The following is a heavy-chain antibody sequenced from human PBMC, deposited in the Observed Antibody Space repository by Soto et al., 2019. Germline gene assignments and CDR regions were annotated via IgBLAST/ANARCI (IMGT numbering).Heavy chain of an antibody. CDR3: ARGPGIAAAGSPSDP. CDR1: GDSISNFY. CDR2: IYHSEST. V-gene: IGHV4-59*01. Sequence: TLSLTCTVSGDSISNFYWIWIRQPPGKGLEWIGYIYHSESTNYNPALKSRATISIDTSKNQFSLKLTSVTTADTAVYYCARGPGIAAAGSPSDPWGQGTLVTVSS. D-gene: IGHD6-13*01. J-gene: IGHJ5*02.